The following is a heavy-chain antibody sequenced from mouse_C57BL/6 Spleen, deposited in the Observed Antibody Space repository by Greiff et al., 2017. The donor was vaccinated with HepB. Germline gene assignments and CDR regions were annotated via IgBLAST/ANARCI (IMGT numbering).Heavy chain of an antibody. CDR3: ARDYAHYWYFDV. V-gene: IGHV1-82*01. Sequence: VQLQESGPELVKPGASVKISCKASGYAFSSSWMNWVKQRPGKGLEWIGRIYPGDGDTNYNGKFKGKATLTADKSSSTAYMQLSSLTSEDSAVYFCARDYAHYWYFDVWGTGTTVTVSS. D-gene: IGHD2-4*01. CDR2: IYPGDGDT. J-gene: IGHJ1*03. CDR1: GYAFSSSW.